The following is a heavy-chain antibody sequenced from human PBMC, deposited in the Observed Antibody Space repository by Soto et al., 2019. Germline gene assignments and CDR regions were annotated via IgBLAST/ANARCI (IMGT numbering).Heavy chain of an antibody. D-gene: IGHD3-10*01. J-gene: IGHJ5*02. V-gene: IGHV4-30-2*01. Sequence: QLQRQESGSGLVKPSQTLSLTCAVSVGSISSGGYSWSWIRQPLVKGLEWIGYIYHSGSTYYNPSLKSRVTISVDRSKNQFSLKLSSVTATDTAVYYCDSGSRGGKFDPWGQGTLVTVSS. CDR2: IYHSGST. CDR1: VGSISSGGYS. CDR3: DSGSRGGKFDP.